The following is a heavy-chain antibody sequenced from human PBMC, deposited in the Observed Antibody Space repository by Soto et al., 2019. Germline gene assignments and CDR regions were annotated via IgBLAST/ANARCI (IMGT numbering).Heavy chain of an antibody. CDR1: GGSISSGGYS. Sequence: SETLSLTCGVSGGSISSGGYSWNWIRQPPGKGLEWIGHIYHSGSTYYNPSLKSRVSISVDRSKNQFSLKLSSVTAADTAVYYCASEYYYGSGTNFWGQGTLVT. CDR3: ASEYYYGSGTNF. J-gene: IGHJ4*02. CDR2: IYHSGST. V-gene: IGHV4-30-2*01. D-gene: IGHD3-10*01.